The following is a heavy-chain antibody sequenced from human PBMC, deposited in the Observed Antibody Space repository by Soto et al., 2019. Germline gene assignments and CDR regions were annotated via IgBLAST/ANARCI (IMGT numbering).Heavy chain of an antibody. D-gene: IGHD4-17*01. CDR2: IIPTFGSP. CDR3: AREKFSDYFDP. V-gene: IGHV1-69*01. Sequence: QVHLVQSGAEVKKSGSSVKVSCKTSGGIFNSYGLSWVRQAPGQGPEWMGQIIPTFGSPKYAQKFQGRVTLTADESTNTAYMDLSSLTSEDTAIYYCAREKFSDYFDPWGQGPQVTVSS. J-gene: IGHJ5*02. CDR1: GGIFNSYG.